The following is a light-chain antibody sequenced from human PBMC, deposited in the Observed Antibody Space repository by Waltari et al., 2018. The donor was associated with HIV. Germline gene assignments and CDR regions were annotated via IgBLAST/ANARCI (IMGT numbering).Light chain of an antibody. Sequence: QSALTQPPYASGPPGQLVPIPCSRTSSPADGDSYVSCYQQHPGKAPKLMIYEVSKRPSGVPDRFSGSKSGNTASLTVSGLQAEDEADYYCSSYAGSNNFAYVFGTGTKVTVL. J-gene: IGLJ1*01. V-gene: IGLV2-8*01. CDR1: SSPADGDSY. CDR2: EVS. CDR3: SSYAGSNNFAYV.